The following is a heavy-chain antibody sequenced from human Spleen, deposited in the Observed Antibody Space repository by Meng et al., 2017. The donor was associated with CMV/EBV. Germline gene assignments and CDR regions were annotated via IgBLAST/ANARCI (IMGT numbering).Heavy chain of an antibody. CDR2: IIPILGIA. D-gene: IGHD1-20*01. CDR3: ASLPPRGITGTYRAFDI. J-gene: IGHJ3*02. V-gene: IGHV1-69*02. CDR1: GGTFSNYT. Sequence: SVKVSCKASGGTFSNYTFSWVRQAPGQGLEWMGRIIPILGIANYAQKFQGRVTITADKSTSTAYMELSSLRSEDTAVYYCASLPPRGITGTYRAFDIWGQGTMVTVSS.